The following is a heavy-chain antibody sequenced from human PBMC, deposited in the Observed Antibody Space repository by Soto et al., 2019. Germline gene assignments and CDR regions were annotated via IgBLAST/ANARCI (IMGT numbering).Heavy chain of an antibody. CDR3: AKGTALTPHHDAFHT. CDR2: MSGTDGRT. J-gene: IGHJ3*02. V-gene: IGHV3-23*01. Sequence: EVHLFESGGGLVQPGGSLRLSCAASGFTFPSYAMNWVRQAPGKGLEWVSDMSGTDGRTHYADSVKGRFTISRDDSKNILYRQMNSLTSQDTAVYYCAKGTALTPHHDAFHTWGQGTMVTVSS. CDR1: GFTFPSYA. D-gene: IGHD4-17*01.